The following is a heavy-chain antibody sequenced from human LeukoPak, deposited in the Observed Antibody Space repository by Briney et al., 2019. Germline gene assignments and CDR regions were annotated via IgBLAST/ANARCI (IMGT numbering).Heavy chain of an antibody. CDR3: ARVGARQILEY. CDR2: IKQDGGEK. J-gene: IGHJ4*02. CDR1: EFTFSSYW. Sequence: GGSLRLSCAASEFTFSSYWMSWVRQAPGKGLEWVANIKQDGGEKYYLASVKGRFTVSRDNAKNSLYLQMNSRGAEDTAVYYCARVGARQILEYWGQGTLVTVSS. D-gene: IGHD4-17*01. V-gene: IGHV3-7*01.